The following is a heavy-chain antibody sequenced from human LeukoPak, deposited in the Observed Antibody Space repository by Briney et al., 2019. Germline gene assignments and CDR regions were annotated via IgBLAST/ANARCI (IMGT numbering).Heavy chain of an antibody. CDR3: AREVVRGYGMDV. CDR1: GFSLSGYG. V-gene: IGHV3-33*01. J-gene: IGHJ6*02. D-gene: IGHD3-10*02. CDR2: NWSAGTNE. Sequence: PGGSLRLSCEASGFSLSGYGMHWVRQAAGKGLEWVALNWSAGTNEFYAHAVKGRFTISRDNSNNIVQLAMNSLRGDDTALYYCAREVVRGYGMDVWGQGTTVTVSS.